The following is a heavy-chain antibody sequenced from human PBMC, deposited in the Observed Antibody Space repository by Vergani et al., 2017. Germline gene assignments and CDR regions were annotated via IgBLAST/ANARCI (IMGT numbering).Heavy chain of an antibody. CDR2: ISGSGGFT. J-gene: IGHJ4*02. CDR1: GFTFTNFA. V-gene: IGHV3-23*04. Sequence: VHLVESGGGLVQPGRSLRLSCAASGFTFTNFAMTWVRQAPGEGLEWVSGISGSGGFTYYADSVKGRFTISRDNSKNTMFLQMNNLRAEDPAVYYCAKDNVPGYYDSSGYCDYLGPGNLVTVSS. D-gene: IGHD3-22*01. CDR3: AKDNVPGYYDSSGYCDY.